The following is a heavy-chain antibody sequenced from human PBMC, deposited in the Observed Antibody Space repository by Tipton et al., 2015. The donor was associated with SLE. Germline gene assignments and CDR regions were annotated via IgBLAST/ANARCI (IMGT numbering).Heavy chain of an antibody. CDR1: GFAFSSYS. CDR3: ARQYLPGSGPSFDS. V-gene: IGHV3-23*01. Sequence: SLRLSCAASGFAFSSYSMYWVRQAPGKGLEWVSTLTGGGDTVHPVSVRGRFTVSGDTPKNTVYLQLSSLRVEDTAVYYCARQYLPGSGPSFDSWGQGTLVTVSS. CDR2: LTGGGDT. D-gene: IGHD2/OR15-2a*01. J-gene: IGHJ4*02.